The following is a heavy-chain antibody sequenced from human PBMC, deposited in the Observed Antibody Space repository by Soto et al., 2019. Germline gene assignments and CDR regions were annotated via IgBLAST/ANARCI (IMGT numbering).Heavy chain of an antibody. CDR2: IKSKTDGGTT. J-gene: IGHJ4*02. D-gene: IGHD6-13*01. CDR3: TTDDIAAAGTAVDY. V-gene: IGHV3-15*07. Sequence: EVQLVESGGGLVKPGGSLRLSCAASGFTFSNAWMNWVRQAPGKGLEWVGRIKSKTDGGTTDYAAPVKGRFTISRDDSKNTLYLQMYSLKTEDTAVYYCTTDDIAAAGTAVDYWGQGTLVTVSS. CDR1: GFTFSNAW.